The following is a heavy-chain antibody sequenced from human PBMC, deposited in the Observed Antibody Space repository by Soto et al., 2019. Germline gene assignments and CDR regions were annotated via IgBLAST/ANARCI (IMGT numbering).Heavy chain of an antibody. D-gene: IGHD6-19*01. CDR1: GGSISSGGYS. J-gene: IGHJ4*02. CDR3: ARAGGLGAVAVDY. V-gene: IGHV4-30-2*01. CDR2: IYHSGST. Sequence: QLQLQESGSGLVKPSQTLSLTCAVSGGSISSGGYSWNWIRQPPGKGLEWIGYIYHSGSTYYNPSLKSRVTISVARSKNQFSLKLSSVTAADTAVYYCARAGGLGAVAVDYWGQGTLVTVSS.